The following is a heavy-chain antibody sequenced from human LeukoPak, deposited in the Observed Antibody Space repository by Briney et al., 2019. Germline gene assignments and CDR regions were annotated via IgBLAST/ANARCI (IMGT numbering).Heavy chain of an antibody. CDR1: GFTFSSYG. J-gene: IGHJ5*02. Sequence: GGSLRLSCAASGFTFSSYGMHWVRQAPGKGLEWVAVIWYDGSNKYYADSVKGRFTISRDNSKNTLYLQMNSLRAEDTAVYYCAKDHKVVAADNWFDPWGQGTLVTVSS. CDR2: IWYDGSNK. V-gene: IGHV3-33*06. CDR3: AKDHKVVAADNWFDP. D-gene: IGHD2-15*01.